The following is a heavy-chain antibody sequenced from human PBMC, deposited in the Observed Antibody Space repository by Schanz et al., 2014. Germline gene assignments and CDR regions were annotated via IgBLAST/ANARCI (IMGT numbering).Heavy chain of an antibody. V-gene: IGHV3-11*06. CDR2: ISGTTTYT. Sequence: VRLVESGGGLVKPGGSLRLSCAASGFTFSDYYMSWIRQAPGKGLEWVSYISGTTTYTNYADSVKGRFTISRDNAKNSLYLQMNSLRTEDTAVYYCASPSGYSDYGTYFDFWGQGTLVTVSS. D-gene: IGHD5-12*01. J-gene: IGHJ4*02. CDR1: GFTFSDYY. CDR3: ASPSGYSDYGTYFDF.